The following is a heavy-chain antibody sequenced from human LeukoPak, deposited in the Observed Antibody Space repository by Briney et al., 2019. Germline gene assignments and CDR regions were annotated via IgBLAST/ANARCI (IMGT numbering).Heavy chain of an antibody. CDR1: GYTFTSYG. CDR2: ISAYNGNT. V-gene: IGHV1-18*01. Sequence: ASVKVSCKASGYTFTSYGISWVRQAPGQGLECMGWISAYNGNTNYAQKLQGRVTMTTDTSTSTAYMELRSLRSDDTAVYYCAGVTMVRGVIPNWFDPWGQGTLVTVSS. D-gene: IGHD3-10*01. CDR3: AGVTMVRGVIPNWFDP. J-gene: IGHJ5*02.